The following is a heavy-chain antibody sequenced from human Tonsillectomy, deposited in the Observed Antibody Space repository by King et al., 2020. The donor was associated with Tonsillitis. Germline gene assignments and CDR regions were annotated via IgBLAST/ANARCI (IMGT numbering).Heavy chain of an antibody. J-gene: IGHJ6*03. CDR3: ARDNVATVLPPGADPFEYYYMDV. CDR2: ISPSGCA. CDR1: GYTFSDYY. D-gene: IGHD2-21*02. Sequence: VQLVESGAEVQQPGASVTVSCKASGYTFSDYYIHWVRQAPGQRLEWRGWISPSGCAKYAQKFKGRVTLTRDTSISTAYMELSRLRSDDTAFYYCARDNVATVLPPGADPFEYYYMDVWGRGTTVTVS. V-gene: IGHV1-2*02.